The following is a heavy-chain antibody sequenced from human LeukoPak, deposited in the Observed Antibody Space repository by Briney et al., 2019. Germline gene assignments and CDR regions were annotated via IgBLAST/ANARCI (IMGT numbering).Heavy chain of an antibody. Sequence: ASVKVSCKASGYTFTGYQMHWVRQAPRQGLEWMVWINPNSGGTNYAQKFQGRVIMSRATSISTAYMELSRLRSDDTAVYYCARDTNSPVGYYYYYMDVWGTGTTVTVSS. J-gene: IGHJ6*03. CDR3: ARDTNSPVGYYYYYMDV. CDR2: INPNSGGT. D-gene: IGHD4-23*01. V-gene: IGHV1-2*02. CDR1: GYTFTGYQ.